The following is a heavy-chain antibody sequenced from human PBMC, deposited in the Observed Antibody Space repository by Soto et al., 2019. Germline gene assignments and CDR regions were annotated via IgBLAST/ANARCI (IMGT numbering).Heavy chain of an antibody. Sequence: SVKVSFKASGGTFSSYAISWVRQAPGQGLEWMGGIIPIFGTANYAQKFQGRVTITADESTSTAYMELSSLRSEDTAVYYCAKEWLRGYYYGMDVWGQGTTVTVSS. CDR1: GGTFSSYA. CDR3: AKEWLRGYYYGMDV. D-gene: IGHD5-12*01. CDR2: IIPIFGTA. J-gene: IGHJ6*02. V-gene: IGHV1-69*13.